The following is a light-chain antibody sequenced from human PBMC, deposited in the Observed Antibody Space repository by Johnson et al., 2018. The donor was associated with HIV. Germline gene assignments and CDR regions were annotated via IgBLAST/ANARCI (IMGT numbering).Light chain of an antibody. CDR3: GTWDSSLSSYV. V-gene: IGLV1-51*02. CDR1: SSNIGNNY. CDR2: ENN. Sequence: QSVLTQPPSVSAAPGQKVTISCSGSSSNIGNNYVSWYQQLPGTAPKLLIYENNKRPSGIPDRSSGSKSGTSATLGIPGPQTGDEADYYCGTWDSSLSSYVFGTGTKVTVL. J-gene: IGLJ1*01.